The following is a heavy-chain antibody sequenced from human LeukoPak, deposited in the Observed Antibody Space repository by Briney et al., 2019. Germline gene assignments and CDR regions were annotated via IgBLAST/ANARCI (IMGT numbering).Heavy chain of an antibody. CDR2: IYYSGST. CDR3: ARHTGYSYGYYYYYGMDV. Sequence: SETLSLTCNVSGGSISSSSYYWGWMRQPPGKGLEWIGSIYYSGSTYYNPSLKSRVTISVDTSKNQFSLKLSSVTAADTAVYYRARHTGYSYGYYYYYGMDVWGQGTTVIVSS. D-gene: IGHD5-18*01. J-gene: IGHJ6*02. CDR1: GGSISSSSYY. V-gene: IGHV4-39*01.